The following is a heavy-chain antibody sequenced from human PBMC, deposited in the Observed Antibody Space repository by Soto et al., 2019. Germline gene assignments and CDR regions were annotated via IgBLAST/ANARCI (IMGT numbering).Heavy chain of an antibody. CDR3: ARDWGSSGWPN. V-gene: IGHV4-31*03. Sequence: SETLSLTCTVSGHSLSSGGYYWSWIRQHPGKGLEWVGYIYFTGSTLYNPSLKSRLALSLDTSKNQFSLRLTSVTAADTAVYFCARDWGSSGWPNWGQGTLVTVSS. J-gene: IGHJ4*02. CDR1: GHSLSSGGYY. D-gene: IGHD6-19*01. CDR2: IYFTGST.